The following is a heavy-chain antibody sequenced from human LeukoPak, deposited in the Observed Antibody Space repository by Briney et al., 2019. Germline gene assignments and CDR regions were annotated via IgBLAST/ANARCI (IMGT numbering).Heavy chain of an antibody. V-gene: IGHV1-18*01. J-gene: IGHJ5*02. D-gene: IGHD3-9*01. CDR1: GYTFTSYG. CDR2: ISAYNGNT. Sequence: GASVKVSCKASGYTFTSYGISWVRQAPGQELEWMGWISAYNGNTNYAQKLQGRVTMTTDTSTSTAYMELRSLRSDDTAVYYCARQREYYDILTGYYRGQYNWFDPWGQGTLVTVSS. CDR3: ARQREYYDILTGYYRGQYNWFDP.